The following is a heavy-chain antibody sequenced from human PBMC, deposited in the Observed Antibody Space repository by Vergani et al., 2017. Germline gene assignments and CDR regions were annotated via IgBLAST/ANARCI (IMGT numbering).Heavy chain of an antibody. CDR3: ARAPRYSYGFDAFDI. CDR2: IGTAGDT. CDR1: GFPFSSYD. Sequence: EVQLVESGGGLVQPGGSLRLSCAASGFPFSSYDMHWVRQATGKGLEWVSAIGTAGDTYYPGSVKGRFTISRENAKNSLYLQMNSLRAGDTAVYYCARAPRYSYGFDAFDIWGQGTMVTVSS. D-gene: IGHD5-18*01. V-gene: IGHV3-13*01. J-gene: IGHJ3*02.